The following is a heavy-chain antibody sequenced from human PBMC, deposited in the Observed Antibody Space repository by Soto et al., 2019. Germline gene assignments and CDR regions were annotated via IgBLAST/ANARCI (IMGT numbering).Heavy chain of an antibody. D-gene: IGHD3-22*01. CDR3: AGSSWDSFDSSGDFDY. V-gene: IGHV4-30-2*01. CDR1: GGSISSGGYS. Sequence: SATLSLTCAVSGGSISSGGYSWSWIRQPPGQGLEWIGYIYHSGSTYYNPSLKSRVTISVDRSKNQFSLKLSSVTAADTAVYYCAGSSWDSFDSSGDFDYWGQGTLVTVS. J-gene: IGHJ4*02. CDR2: IYHSGST.